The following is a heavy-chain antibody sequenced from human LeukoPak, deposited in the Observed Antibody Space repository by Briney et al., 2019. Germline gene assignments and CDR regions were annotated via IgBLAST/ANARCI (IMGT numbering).Heavy chain of an antibody. Sequence: GGSLRLSCAASGFTFSNSDMNWVHQAPGKGLEWVSGVSWNGSRTHYADSVKGQLIISRDNSRNTLYLQTNSLRAEDTAVYYCARVEPPHMVLWFGELPDAFDIWGQGTMVTVSS. V-gene: IGHV3-35*02. CDR1: GFTFSNSD. CDR2: VSWNGSRT. CDR3: ARVEPPHMVLWFGELPDAFDI. J-gene: IGHJ3*02. D-gene: IGHD3-10*01.